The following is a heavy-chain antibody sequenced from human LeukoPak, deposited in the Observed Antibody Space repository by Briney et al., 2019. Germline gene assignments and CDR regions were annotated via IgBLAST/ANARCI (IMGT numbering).Heavy chain of an antibody. CDR3: AKDLMRDRWFGES. D-gene: IGHD3-10*01. V-gene: IGHV3-30*02. J-gene: IGHJ5*02. CDR2: IRYDGINK. Sequence: GGSLRLSCAASGFIFSSYGMHWVRQAPGKGLEWVAFIRYDGINKYYADSVKGRFTISRDTSRNTLYLQMNSLRPEDTAVYYCAKDLMRDRWFGESWGQGTLVTVSS. CDR1: GFIFSSYG.